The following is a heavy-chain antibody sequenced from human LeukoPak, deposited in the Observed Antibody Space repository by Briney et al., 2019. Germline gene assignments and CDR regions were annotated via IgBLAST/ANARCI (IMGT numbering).Heavy chain of an antibody. CDR1: GFTFSSYA. J-gene: IGHJ4*02. Sequence: PGRSLRLSCASSGFTFSSYAMHWVRHAPRKGLGWVAVISIDGSTKYTADSVKGRFTITWPNSKNTLYLQMISLRAEDAAVSYCARDSGQYYDIWTDYLLGWGQGTLVTVSS. V-gene: IGHV3-30-3*01. CDR2: ISIDGSTK. D-gene: IGHD3-9*01. CDR3: ARDSGQYYDIWTDYLLG.